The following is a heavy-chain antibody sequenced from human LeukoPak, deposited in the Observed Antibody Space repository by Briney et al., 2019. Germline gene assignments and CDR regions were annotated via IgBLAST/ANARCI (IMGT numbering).Heavy chain of an antibody. V-gene: IGHV1-2*02. J-gene: IGHJ4*02. D-gene: IGHD1-26*01. CDR3: TKTDSGSLDY. CDR2: INPASGGT. CDR1: GYTFTGYY. Sequence: ASVKVSCKASGYTFTGYYMHWARQAPGQGLEWMGWINPASGGTKYPQKFQGRVTMTRDTSITTAYMELNSLRSDDTAVYYCTKTDSGSLDYWGQGTLVTVSS.